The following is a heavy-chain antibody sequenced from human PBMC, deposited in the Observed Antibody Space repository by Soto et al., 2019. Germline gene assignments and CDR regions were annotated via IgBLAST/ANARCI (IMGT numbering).Heavy chain of an antibody. V-gene: IGHV4-4*02. CDR1: GGSISSSNW. CDR2: IYHSGST. D-gene: IGHD2-8*02. CDR3: ARDKITGLFDY. J-gene: IGHJ4*02. Sequence: SETLSLTYAVSGGSISSSNWWSWVRQPPGKGLEWIGEIYHSGSTNYNPSLKSRVTISVDTSKNQFSLKLTSVTAADTAVYYCARDKITGLFDYWGQGTLVTVSS.